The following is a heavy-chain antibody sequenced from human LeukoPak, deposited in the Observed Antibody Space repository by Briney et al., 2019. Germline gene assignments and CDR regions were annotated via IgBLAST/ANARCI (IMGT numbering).Heavy chain of an antibody. D-gene: IGHD6-13*01. V-gene: IGHV3-21*01. Sequence: GGSLRLSCAASGFTFSSYSMNWVRQAPGKGLEWVSCISSSSSYIYYADSVKGRFTTSRDNAKNSLYLQMNSLRAEDTAVYYCARVRDSSSWSQYYFDYWGQGTLVTVSS. CDR1: GFTFSSYS. CDR2: ISSSSSYI. CDR3: ARVRDSSSWSQYYFDY. J-gene: IGHJ4*02.